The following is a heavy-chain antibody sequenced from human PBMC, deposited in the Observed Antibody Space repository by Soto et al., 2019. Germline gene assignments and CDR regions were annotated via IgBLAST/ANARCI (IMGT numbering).Heavy chain of an antibody. J-gene: IGHJ4*02. CDR2: ISYDGANN. D-gene: IGHD2-15*01. Sequence: QVQLVESGGGVVQPGRSLRLSCAASGFTFTSYGIHWVRQAPGKGLEWVSVISYDGANNYYADSVKGRFTISRDNSKNTLYLQMNSLRAEDTAVYYCAKFKEGYVDCEFWGQGTLVTVSS. CDR1: GFTFTSYG. CDR3: AKFKEGYVDCEF. V-gene: IGHV3-30*18.